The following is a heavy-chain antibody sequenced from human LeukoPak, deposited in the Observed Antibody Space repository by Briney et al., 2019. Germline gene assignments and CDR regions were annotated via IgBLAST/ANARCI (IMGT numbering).Heavy chain of an antibody. CDR2: IYYSGTT. V-gene: IGHV4-39*01. Sequence: PSETLSLTCSVSGGSISSSHYYWGWIRQPPGKGLEGIGTIYYSGTTYYNPSLESRVTISEDTSKNQFSLTLRSVTAADTAVYYCARQISDYYYYYIDVWGKGTTVTVSS. CDR1: GGSISSSHYY. CDR3: ARQISDYYYYYIDV. D-gene: IGHD3-10*01. J-gene: IGHJ6*03.